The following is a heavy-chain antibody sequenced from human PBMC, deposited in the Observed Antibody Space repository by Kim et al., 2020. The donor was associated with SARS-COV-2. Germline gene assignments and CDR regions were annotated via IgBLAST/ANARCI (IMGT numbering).Heavy chain of an antibody. Sequence: GGSLRLSCAASGFTFSSYGMHWVRQAPGKGLEWVAVISYDGSNKYYADSVKGRFTISRDNSKNTLYLQMNSLRAEDTAVYYCAKDRGGEWLLSHRGYSGEWGPHYYYYGMDVWGQGTTVTVSS. V-gene: IGHV3-30*18. CDR2: ISYDGSNK. CDR1: GFTFSSYG. CDR3: AKDRGGEWLLSHRGYSGEWGPHYYYYGMDV. J-gene: IGHJ6*02. D-gene: IGHD3-3*01.